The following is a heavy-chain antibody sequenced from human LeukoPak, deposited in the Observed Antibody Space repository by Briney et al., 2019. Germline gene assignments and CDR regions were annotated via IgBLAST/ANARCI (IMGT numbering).Heavy chain of an antibody. CDR1: GFRFNTYW. D-gene: IGHD1-7*01. CDR2: IKQDGNEK. Sequence: GSLRLSCAASGFRFNTYWMSWVRQAPGKGLEWVANIKQDGNEKYYADSVKGRFTISRDNAKNSLFLQMNSLRAEDTAVYYCARGQENYGYTFDYWGQGTLVTVSS. V-gene: IGHV3-7*01. J-gene: IGHJ4*02. CDR3: ARGQENYGYTFDY.